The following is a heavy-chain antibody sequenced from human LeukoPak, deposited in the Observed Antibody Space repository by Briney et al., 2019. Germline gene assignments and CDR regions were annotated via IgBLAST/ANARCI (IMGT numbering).Heavy chain of an antibody. CDR3: ARDRRGRVLGYYYYYMDV. CDR2: IKQDGSEK. Sequence: GGSLRLSCAASGFTFSSYWKSWVRQAPGKGLEWVANIKQDGSEKYYVDSVKGRFTISRDNAKNSLYLQMNSLRAEDTAVYYCARDRRGRVLGYYYYYMDVWGKGTTVTVSS. V-gene: IGHV3-7*01. CDR1: GFTFSSYW. D-gene: IGHD7-27*01. J-gene: IGHJ6*03.